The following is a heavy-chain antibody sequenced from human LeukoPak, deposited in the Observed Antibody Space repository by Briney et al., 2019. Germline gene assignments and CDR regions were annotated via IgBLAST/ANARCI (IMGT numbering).Heavy chain of an antibody. CDR1: GFTFGSCW. Sequence: GGSLRLSCAASGFTFGSCWMNWVRQAPGKGLEWVSSISSSSSYIYYADSVKGRFTISRDNAKNSLYLQMNSLRAEDTAVYYCARDVVFDYWGQGTLVTVSS. J-gene: IGHJ4*02. CDR2: ISSSSSYI. V-gene: IGHV3-21*01. CDR3: ARDVVFDY.